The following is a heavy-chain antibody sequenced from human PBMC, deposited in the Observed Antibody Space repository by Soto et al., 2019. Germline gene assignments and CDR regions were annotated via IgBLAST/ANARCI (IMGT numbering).Heavy chain of an antibody. J-gene: IGHJ4*02. V-gene: IGHV4-59*01. CDR3: ARTYYDFWSGYYTGYYFDY. CDR2: IYYSGST. CDR1: CGSISSYY. Sequence: PSETLSLTCTVSCGSISSYYWSWIRQPPGKGLEWIGYIYYSGSTNYNPSLKSRVTISVDTSKNQFSLKLSSVTAADTAVYYCARTYYDFWSGYYTGYYFDYWGQGTLVTVSS. D-gene: IGHD3-3*01.